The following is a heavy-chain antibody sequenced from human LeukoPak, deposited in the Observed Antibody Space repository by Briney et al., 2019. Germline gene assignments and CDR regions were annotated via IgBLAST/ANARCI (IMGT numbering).Heavy chain of an antibody. CDR1: GFTFSSYA. J-gene: IGHJ4*02. CDR2: VSGSGSST. CDR3: AKDLPRIAAAGTGY. Sequence: GGSLRLSCAVSGFTFSSYAMSWVRQAPGKGLEWVSAVSGSGSSTYSADSVKGRFTISRDNSKNTMYLQMNSLRAEDTAVYYCAKDLPRIAAAGTGYWGQGTLVTVSS. D-gene: IGHD6-13*01. V-gene: IGHV3-23*01.